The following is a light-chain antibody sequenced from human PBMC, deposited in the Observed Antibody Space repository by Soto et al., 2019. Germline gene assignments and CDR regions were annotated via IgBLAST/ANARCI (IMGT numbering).Light chain of an antibody. J-gene: IGKJ4*01. CDR3: LQDFHFPLS. V-gene: IGKV1-6*02. CDR1: QGIGND. Sequence: AIQMTQSPSSLSASVGDRVTITCRASQGIGNDLAWYQQKPGKAPKLLIYAASTLQSGVLSRFSGNGSGTDFTLTISSLQPGDLASYYCLQDFHFPLSFGGGTKVEIK. CDR2: AAS.